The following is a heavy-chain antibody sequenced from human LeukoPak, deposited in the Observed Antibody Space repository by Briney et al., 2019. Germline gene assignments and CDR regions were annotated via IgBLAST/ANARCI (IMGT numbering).Heavy chain of an antibody. D-gene: IGHD3-3*01. CDR2: IYYSRST. J-gene: IGHJ6*02. Sequence: SETLSLTCTVSGGSISSYYWSWIRQPPGKGLEWIGYIYYSRSTNYNPSLKSRVTISVDTSKNQFSLKLSSVTAADTAVYYCARAGHYDFWSGYYSKYYYYGMDVWGQGTTVTVSS. CDR3: ARAGHYDFWSGYYSKYYYYGMDV. V-gene: IGHV4-59*01. CDR1: GGSISSYY.